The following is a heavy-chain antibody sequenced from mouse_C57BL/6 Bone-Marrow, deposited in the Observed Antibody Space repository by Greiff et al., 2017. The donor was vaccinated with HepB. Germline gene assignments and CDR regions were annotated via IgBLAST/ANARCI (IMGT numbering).Heavy chain of an antibody. V-gene: IGHV1-82*01. CDR3: ASTGTFDY. CDR2: IYPGDGDT. J-gene: IGHJ2*01. CDR1: GYAFSSSW. D-gene: IGHD4-1*02. Sequence: QVQLQQSGPELVKPGASVKISCKASGYAFSSSWMNWVKQRPGKGLEWIGRIYPGDGDTNYNGKFKGKATLTADKSSSTAYMQLSSLTSEDSAVYFYASTGTFDYWGQGTTLTVSS.